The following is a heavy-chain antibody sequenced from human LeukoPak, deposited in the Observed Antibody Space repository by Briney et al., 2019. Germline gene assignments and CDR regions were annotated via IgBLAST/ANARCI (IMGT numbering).Heavy chain of an antibody. CDR1: VFTFDDYA. D-gene: IGHD6-13*01. Sequence: GGSLRLSCAASVFTFDDYAMHWVRQAPGKGLEWVSGISWNSGSIGHADSVKGRFTISRDNAKNSLYLQMNSLRAEDTALYYCAKDGYSSSKIRRYYYYYYYMDVWGKGTTVTVSS. CDR2: ISWNSGSI. V-gene: IGHV3-9*01. CDR3: AKDGYSSSKIRRYYYYYYYMDV. J-gene: IGHJ6*03.